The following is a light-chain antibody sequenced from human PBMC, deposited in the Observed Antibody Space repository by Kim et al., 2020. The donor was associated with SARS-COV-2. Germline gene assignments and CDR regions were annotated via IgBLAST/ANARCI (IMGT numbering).Light chain of an antibody. J-gene: IGKJ1*01. CDR2: GAF. CDR3: QQYNNWPPWT. CDR1: QSVSGN. V-gene: IGKV3-15*01. Sequence: SPGERATLPCRACQSVSGNLAWYQQRPGQAPRLLIYGAFTRATGIPARFSGSGSGTEFTLTISSLQSEDFAVYYCQQYNNWPPWTFGQGTKVDIK.